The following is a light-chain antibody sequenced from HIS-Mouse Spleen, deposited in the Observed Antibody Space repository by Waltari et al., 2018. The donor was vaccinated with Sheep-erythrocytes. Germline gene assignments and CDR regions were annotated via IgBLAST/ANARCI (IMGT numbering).Light chain of an antibody. Sequence: AIQLTQSPSSLSASVGDRVTITCRAIQGISSALAWYQQKPGKAPKLLIYDASSLESGVPSRFSGSGSGTDFTLTISSLQPEDFATYYCQQFNSYPHGYTFGQGTKLEIK. CDR2: DAS. V-gene: IGKV1-13*02. CDR3: QQFNSYPHGYT. CDR1: QGISSA. J-gene: IGKJ2*01.